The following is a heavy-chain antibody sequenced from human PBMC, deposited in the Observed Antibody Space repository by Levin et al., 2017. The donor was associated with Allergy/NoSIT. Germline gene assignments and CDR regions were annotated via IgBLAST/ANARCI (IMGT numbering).Heavy chain of an antibody. V-gene: IGHV3-49*03. CDR3: SRWYYGVDV. CDR1: GFTFADYA. J-gene: IGHJ6*02. Sequence: GGSLRLSCTTSGFTFADYAVSWFRQAPGKGLEWVGFSKNKAYGGTTEYAASVKGRFTISRDDSKSIAYLQMNSLKTEDTAVYYCSRWYYGVDVWGQGTTVTVSS. CDR2: SKNKAYGGTT.